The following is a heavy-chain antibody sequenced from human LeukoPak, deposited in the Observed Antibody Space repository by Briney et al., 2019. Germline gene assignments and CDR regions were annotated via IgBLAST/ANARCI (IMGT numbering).Heavy chain of an antibody. V-gene: IGHV3-7*03. CDR2: IKQDGSEK. CDR3: TTGPLLLWFGEDRFDP. J-gene: IGHJ5*02. Sequence: GGSLRLSCAASGFTFSIYWMTWVRQAPGKGLEWVANIKQDGSEKYYVDSVKGRFTISRDNAKNSLYLQMNSLKTEDTAVYYCTTGPLLLWFGEDRFDPWGQGTLVTVSS. CDR1: GFTFSIYW. D-gene: IGHD3-10*01.